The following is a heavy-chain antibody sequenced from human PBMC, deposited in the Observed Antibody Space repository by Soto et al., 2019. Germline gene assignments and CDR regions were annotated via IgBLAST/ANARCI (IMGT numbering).Heavy chain of an antibody. CDR1: GGSFSGYY. CDR2: SNHSGST. CDR3: ARTRPYYASGSTFDF. V-gene: IGHV4-34*01. Sequence: QVQLQQWGAGLLKPSETLSLTCTVYGGSFSGYYWSWIRQPPGNGLEWIGESNHSGSTNYNPSLKTRVTIAVDTSKNQFSLKLSSVTAADTAVDYCARTRPYYASGSTFDFWGQGTLVTVSS. J-gene: IGHJ4*02. D-gene: IGHD3-10*01.